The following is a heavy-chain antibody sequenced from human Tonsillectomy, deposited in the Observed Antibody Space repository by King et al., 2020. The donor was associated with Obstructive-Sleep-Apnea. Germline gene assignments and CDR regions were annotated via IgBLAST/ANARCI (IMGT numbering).Heavy chain of an antibody. CDR3: ARGIREAAASLGY. CDR2: IKQDGSEK. Sequence: EVQLVESGGGLVQPGESLRLSCAASGFTFSSYWMSWVRQAPGKGLEWVANIKQDGSEKYYVDSVKGRFTISRDNAKNSLYLQMNSLRAEDTAVYYCARGIREAAASLGYWGQGTLVTVSS. D-gene: IGHD6-13*01. V-gene: IGHV3-7*03. J-gene: IGHJ4*02. CDR1: GFTFSSYW.